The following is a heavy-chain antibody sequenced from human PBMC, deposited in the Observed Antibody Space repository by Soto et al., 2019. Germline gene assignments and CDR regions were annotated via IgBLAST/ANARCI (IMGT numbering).Heavy chain of an antibody. CDR1: GYIFTSYG. Sequence: ASVKVSCKASGYIFTSYGISWVRQAPGQGLEWLGWISGYNGNTNYAQKVQGRVTLTTDKSTNTAYMDLWSLTSDDTAVYYCASGPRYCTTTTCFAGVTWLDTWGQGTPGTVSS. CDR2: ISGYNGNT. J-gene: IGHJ5*02. D-gene: IGHD2-2*01. V-gene: IGHV1-18*04. CDR3: ASGPRYCTTTTCFAGVTWLDT.